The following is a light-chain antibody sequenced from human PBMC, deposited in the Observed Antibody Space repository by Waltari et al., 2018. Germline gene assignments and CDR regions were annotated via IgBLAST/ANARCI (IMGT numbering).Light chain of an antibody. CDR3: EQYYSAPYA. CDR2: WAS. CDR1: QSILYSSNHKNY. V-gene: IGKV4-1*01. J-gene: IGKJ2*01. Sequence: DIVMTQSPDSLAVSLGERATINCHSSQSILYSSNHKNYLAWYQQKPGQPPKLLIYWASTRESGVPDRFSGSGSGTDFTLTISSLQAEDVAVYYCEQYYSAPYAFGQGTKLEIK.